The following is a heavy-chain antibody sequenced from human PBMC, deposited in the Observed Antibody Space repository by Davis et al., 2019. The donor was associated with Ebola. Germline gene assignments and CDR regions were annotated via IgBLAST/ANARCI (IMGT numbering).Heavy chain of an antibody. Sequence: PSETLSLTCTVPGGSTSSSSYYWSWIRQPPGKGLEWIGSIYYSGSTYYNPSLKSRVTRSVDTSKNQFSLKLSSVTAADTAVYYCARLLRSINSSFGYWGQGTLVTVSS. CDR2: IYYSGST. D-gene: IGHD2-2*01. CDR1: GGSTSSSSYY. V-gene: IGHV4-39*01. CDR3: ARLLRSINSSFGY. J-gene: IGHJ4*02.